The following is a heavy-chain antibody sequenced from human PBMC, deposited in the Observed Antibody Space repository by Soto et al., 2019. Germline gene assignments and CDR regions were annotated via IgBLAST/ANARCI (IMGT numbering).Heavy chain of an antibody. Sequence: EVQLAESGGCLVQPGGSRRLSCVASGFTFSSYDMHWVRQAPGKGLEYVSSISSNGGTTYYGNSVKGRVTISRDNSKNPLSLQRGSLRAEDTAVYYCVSRVSGNYDYWGQGTLVTVSS. CDR3: VSRVSGNYDY. D-gene: IGHD1-7*01. J-gene: IGHJ4*02. CDR1: GFTFSSYD. V-gene: IGHV3-64*01. CDR2: ISSNGGTT.